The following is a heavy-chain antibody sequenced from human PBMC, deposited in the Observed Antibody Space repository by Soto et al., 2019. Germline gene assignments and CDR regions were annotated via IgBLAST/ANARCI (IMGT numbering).Heavy chain of an antibody. Sequence: PSETLSLTCAVYGGSFSGYYWSWIRQPPGKGLEWIGEINHSGRTNYNPSLKSRVTISVDTSKNQISLKVTSVTAADTAVYYCARAYQLLRGGWFDPWGQGTLVTVSS. CDR2: INHSGRT. CDR1: GGSFSGYY. D-gene: IGHD2-2*01. V-gene: IGHV4-34*01. CDR3: ARAYQLLRGGWFDP. J-gene: IGHJ5*02.